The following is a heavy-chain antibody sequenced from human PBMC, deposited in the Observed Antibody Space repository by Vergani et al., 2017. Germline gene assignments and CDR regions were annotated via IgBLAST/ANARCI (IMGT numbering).Heavy chain of an antibody. J-gene: IGHJ5*02. D-gene: IGHD3-16*01. CDR3: ASPGDIDL. V-gene: IGHV3-23*04. Sequence: EVQLVESGGGLVQPGGSLRLSCAASGFTFIMHAMSWVRQAPGKGLEWVSTLSASDRRTHYADSVKGRFTISRDISKNTVFLQMHSLRAEDTAIYYCASPGDIDLWGQGTLVTVSS. CDR2: LSASDRRT. CDR1: GFTFIMHA.